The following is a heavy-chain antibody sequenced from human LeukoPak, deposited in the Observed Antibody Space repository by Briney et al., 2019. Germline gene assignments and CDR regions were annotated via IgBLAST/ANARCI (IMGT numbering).Heavy chain of an antibody. D-gene: IGHD3-10*01. Sequence: PGGSLRLSCAASGFTFSSYGMSWVRQAPGKGLEWVSAISGSGGSTYYADSVKGRFTISRDNSKNTLYLQMNSLRAEDTAVYYCAKDRITMVRGVRASFDPWGQGTLVTVSS. CDR1: GFTFSSYG. V-gene: IGHV3-23*01. J-gene: IGHJ5*02. CDR3: AKDRITMVRGVRASFDP. CDR2: ISGSGGST.